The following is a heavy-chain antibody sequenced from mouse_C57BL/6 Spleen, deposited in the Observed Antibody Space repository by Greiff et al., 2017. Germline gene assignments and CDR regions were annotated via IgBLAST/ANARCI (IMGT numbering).Heavy chain of an antibody. CDR2: IHPNSGST. Sequence: QVQLQQPGAELVKPGASVKLSCKASGYTFTSYWMHWVKQRPGQGLEWIGMIHPNSGSTNYNEKFKSKATLTVDKSSSTAYMQLSSLTSEDSAVYYCARSDYYGSSYHFDYWGQGTTLTVSS. CDR1: GYTFTSYW. D-gene: IGHD1-1*01. J-gene: IGHJ2*01. V-gene: IGHV1-64*01. CDR3: ARSDYYGSSYHFDY.